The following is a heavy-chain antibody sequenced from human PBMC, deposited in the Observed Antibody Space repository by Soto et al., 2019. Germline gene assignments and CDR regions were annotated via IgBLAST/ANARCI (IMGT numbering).Heavy chain of an antibody. Sequence: HAGSLRLSCSASGFTFSNAWMSWVRQTPGKGLEWVGRIKSKTDGGTTDYAAPVKGRFTISRDDSKNTLYLQMNSLKTEDTAVYYCTSDPTTFIVATIRGGEWGQGTLVTVSS. CDR2: IKSKTDGGTT. J-gene: IGHJ4*02. CDR3: TSDPTTFIVATIRGGE. CDR1: GFTFSNAW. D-gene: IGHD5-12*01. V-gene: IGHV3-15*01.